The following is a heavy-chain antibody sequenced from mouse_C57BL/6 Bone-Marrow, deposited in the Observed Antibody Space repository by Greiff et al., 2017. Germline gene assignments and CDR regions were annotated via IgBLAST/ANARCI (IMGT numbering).Heavy chain of an antibody. CDR2: IDPETGDT. CDR1: GFTITDDS. V-gene: IGHV14-4*01. J-gene: IGHJ3*01. CDR3: TRTLRPFAY. Sequence: VQLQQSGAELVRPGASVKLSCTASGFTITDDSMHWVQQRPGQGLEWIGWIDPETGDTESASKFQGKAPFTADTSSTTAYLQLSSLASEDTAVDCCTRTLRPFAYWGQGTLVTVSA.